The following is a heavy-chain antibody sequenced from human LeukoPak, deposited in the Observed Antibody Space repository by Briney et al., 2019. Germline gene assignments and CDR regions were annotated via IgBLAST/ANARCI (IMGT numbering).Heavy chain of an antibody. CDR1: GYTFTTYY. CDR2: INPSGGTT. V-gene: IGHV1-46*01. D-gene: IGHD2-2*02. Sequence: ASVKVSCKASGYTFTTYYIHWVRQAPGQGLEWMGTINPSGGTTTYAHQFQGRVTMTRDTSTSTVYVELSSLTSEDTAVYYCARDLGMMWGAYTDPWGQGTLVTVSS. J-gene: IGHJ5*02. CDR3: ARDLGMMWGAYTDP.